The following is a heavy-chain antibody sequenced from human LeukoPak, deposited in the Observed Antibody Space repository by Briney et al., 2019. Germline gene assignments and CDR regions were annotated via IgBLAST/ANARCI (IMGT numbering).Heavy chain of an antibody. J-gene: IGHJ5*02. CDR2: ISAYNGNT. CDR3: ARNPRVTVNNEGGLNWFDP. Sequence: GASVKVSCKASGYTFTSYGISWVRQAPGQGLEWMGWISAYNGNTNYAQKLQGRVTMTTDTSTSTAYMELRSLRSDDTAVYYCARNPRVTVNNEGGLNWFDPWGQGTLVTVSS. V-gene: IGHV1-18*01. CDR1: GYTFTSYG. D-gene: IGHD1/OR15-1a*01.